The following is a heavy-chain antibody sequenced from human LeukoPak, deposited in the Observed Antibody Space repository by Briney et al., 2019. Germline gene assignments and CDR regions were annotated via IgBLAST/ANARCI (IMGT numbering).Heavy chain of an antibody. D-gene: IGHD6-6*01. CDR3: ATTIGARLMYFDY. V-gene: IGHV3-30*03. CDR1: GFTFSSYG. J-gene: IGHJ4*02. CDR2: ISYDGSNK. Sequence: GGSLRLSCAASGFTFSSYGMHWVRQAPGKGLEWVAVISYDGSNKYYADFAKGRFTISRDNGKNSLYLHMNSLRSDDTAVYYCATTIGARLMYFDYWGQGTLVTVSS.